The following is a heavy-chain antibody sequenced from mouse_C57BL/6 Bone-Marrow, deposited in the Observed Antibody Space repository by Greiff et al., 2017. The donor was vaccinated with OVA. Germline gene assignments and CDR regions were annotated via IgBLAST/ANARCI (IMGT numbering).Heavy chain of an antibody. CDR3: ARGDYDYDGVAFDY. Sequence: EVKLVESGPGMVKPSQSLSLTCTVTGYSITSGYDWHWIRHFPGNKLEWMGYISYSGSTNYNPSLKSRISITHDTSKNHFFLKLNSVTTEDTATYYCARGDYDYDGVAFDYWGQGTTLTVSS. J-gene: IGHJ2*01. CDR2: ISYSGST. CDR1: GYSITSGYD. D-gene: IGHD2-4*01. V-gene: IGHV3-1*01.